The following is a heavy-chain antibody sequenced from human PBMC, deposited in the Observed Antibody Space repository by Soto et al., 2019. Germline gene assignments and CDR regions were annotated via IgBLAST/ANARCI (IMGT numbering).Heavy chain of an antibody. J-gene: IGHJ4*02. D-gene: IGHD4-17*01. CDR2: IYYSGST. V-gene: IGHV4-31*03. CDR3: ARGASYGDYASKTSLDY. CDR1: GGSISSGGYY. Sequence: SETLSLTCTVSGGSISSGGYYWGWIRQHPGKGLEWIGYIYYSGSTYYNPSLKSRVTISVDTSKNQFSLKLSSVTAADTAVYYCARGASYGDYASKTSLDYWGQGTLVTVSS.